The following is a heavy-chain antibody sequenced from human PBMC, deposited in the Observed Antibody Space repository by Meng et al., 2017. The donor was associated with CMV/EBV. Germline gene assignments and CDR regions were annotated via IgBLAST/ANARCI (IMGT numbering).Heavy chain of an antibody. CDR1: GFTFDDYT. V-gene: IGHV3-43*01. J-gene: IGHJ5*02. D-gene: IGHD3-10*01. Sequence: GQLVESGGVVVQPGGSLRLSCAASGFTFDDYTMRWVRQAPGKGLEWVSLISWDGGSTYYADSVKGRFTISRDNSKNSLYLQMNSLRTEDTALYYCAKGPGENWFDPWGQGTLVTGSS. CDR3: AKGPGENWFDP. CDR2: ISWDGGST.